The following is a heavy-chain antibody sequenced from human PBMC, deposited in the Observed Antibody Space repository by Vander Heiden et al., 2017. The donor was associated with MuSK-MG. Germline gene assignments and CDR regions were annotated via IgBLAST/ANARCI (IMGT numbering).Heavy chain of an antibody. CDR2: IYSGGST. CDR1: GFTVSSNY. J-gene: IGHJ4*02. CDR3: AREEDYYDSSGYQY. D-gene: IGHD3-22*01. V-gene: IGHV3-66*01. Sequence: EVQLVESGGGLVQPGGSLRLSWAASGFTVSSNYMSWVRQAPGKGLEWVSVIYSGGSTYYADSVKGRFTISRDNSKNTLYLQMNSLRAEDTAVYYCAREEDYYDSSGYQYWGQGTLVTVSS.